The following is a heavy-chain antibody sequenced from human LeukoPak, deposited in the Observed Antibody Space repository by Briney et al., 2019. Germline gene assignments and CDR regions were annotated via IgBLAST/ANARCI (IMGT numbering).Heavy chain of an antibody. J-gene: IGHJ4*02. CDR2: IVVFSGNT. Sequence: SVKVSGKPSRFTFTTSAMLWVPQARGQRREWIGWIVVFSGNTNYAQKFQERVTITRDMSTRTVYMDVERPRFDGTAVYYCARDSGEVPDYWGQGTLVTVSS. D-gene: IGHD3-10*01. CDR3: ARDSGEVPDY. CDR1: RFTFTTSA. V-gene: IGHV1-58*02.